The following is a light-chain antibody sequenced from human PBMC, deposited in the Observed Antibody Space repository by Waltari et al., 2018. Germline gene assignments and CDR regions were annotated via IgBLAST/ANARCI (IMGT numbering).Light chain of an antibody. V-gene: IGKV1-5*03. J-gene: IGKJ4*01. CDR3: QQYNSYSPVT. CDR1: ERISRW. CDR2: KAS. Sequence: DIQMTQSPSTLSASVGDRVTITCRASERISRWLAWYQQKPGKAPKLLIYKASVLESGVPSRFSGSGSRTEFTLTISSLQPDDFGTYYCQQYNSYSPVTFGGGTKVEIK.